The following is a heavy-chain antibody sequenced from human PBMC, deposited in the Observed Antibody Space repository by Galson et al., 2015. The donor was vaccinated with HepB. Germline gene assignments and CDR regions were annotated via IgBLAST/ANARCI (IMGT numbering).Heavy chain of an antibody. CDR3: ARAISCSGCDYYYYYMDV. D-gene: IGHD3-10*02. CDR1: GFTFSSYW. V-gene: IGHV3-74*01. CDR2: INSDGSST. Sequence: SLRLSCAASGFTFSSYWMHWVRQAPGKGLVWVSRINSDGSSTSYADSVKGRFTISRDNAKNTLYLQMNSLRAEDTAVYYCARAISCSGCDYYYYYMDVWGKGTTVTVSS. J-gene: IGHJ6*03.